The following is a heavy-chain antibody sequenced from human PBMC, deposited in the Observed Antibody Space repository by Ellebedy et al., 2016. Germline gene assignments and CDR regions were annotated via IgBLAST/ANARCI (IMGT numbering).Heavy chain of an antibody. CDR2: IKSKFDGETE. V-gene: IGHV3-15*01. Sequence: GESLKISXSASGFAFSYAWMSWVRQAPGKGLEWVGRIKSKFDGETEDYAAPVKGRFSISRVDSINTFYLQMNSLKTEDTALYYCATNFMTGLTNDAFDFWGQGTVVTVSS. CDR3: ATNFMTGLTNDAFDF. D-gene: IGHD1-20*01. CDR1: GFAFSYAW. J-gene: IGHJ3*01.